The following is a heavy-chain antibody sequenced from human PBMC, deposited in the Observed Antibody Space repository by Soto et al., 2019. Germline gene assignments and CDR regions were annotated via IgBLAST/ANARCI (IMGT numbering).Heavy chain of an antibody. CDR3: ARDSKEYSSSSYYFDY. CDR1: GYTFTDYY. Sequence: ASVKVSCKASGYTFTDYYMHWVRQAPGQGLEWMGWINASNGNTKYSQKFQGRVTITRDTSASTAYMELSSLRSEDTAVYYCARDSKEYSSSSYYFDYWGQGTLVTVSS. CDR2: INASNGNT. J-gene: IGHJ4*02. V-gene: IGHV1-3*01. D-gene: IGHD6-6*01.